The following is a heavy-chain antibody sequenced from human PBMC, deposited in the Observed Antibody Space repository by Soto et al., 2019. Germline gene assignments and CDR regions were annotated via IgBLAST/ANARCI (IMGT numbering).Heavy chain of an antibody. CDR2: ISAYNGNT. D-gene: IGHD3-3*01. CDR1: GYTFTSYG. V-gene: IGHV1-18*01. Sequence: ASVRVSCKASGYTFTSYGISWVRQAPGQGLEWMGWISAYNGNTNYAQKLQGRVTMTTDTSTSTAYMELRSLRSDDTAVYYCAKDGVWYYDFWSGYYGYWGQGTLVTVSS. CDR3: AKDGVWYYDFWSGYYGY. J-gene: IGHJ4*02.